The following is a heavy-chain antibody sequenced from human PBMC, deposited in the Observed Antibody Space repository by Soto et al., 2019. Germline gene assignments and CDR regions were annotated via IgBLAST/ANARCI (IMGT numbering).Heavy chain of an antibody. J-gene: IGHJ3*02. V-gene: IGHV3-9*01. CDR2: ISWNSGSI. CDR1: GFTFDDYA. Sequence: PGGSLRLSCAASGFTFDDYAMHWVRQAPGKGLEWVSGISWNSGSIGYADSVKGRFTISRDNAKNSLYLQMNSLRAEDTALYYCAKGGAIVVVPAAIGSNAFDIWGQGTMVTVSS. D-gene: IGHD2-2*01. CDR3: AKGGAIVVVPAAIGSNAFDI.